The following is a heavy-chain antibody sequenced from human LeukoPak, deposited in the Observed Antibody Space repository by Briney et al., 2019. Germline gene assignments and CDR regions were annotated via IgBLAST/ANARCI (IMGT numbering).Heavy chain of an antibody. D-gene: IGHD4-23*01. V-gene: IGHV3-23*01. Sequence: GGSLRLSCAASGFTFSSYAMSWVRQAPGKGLEWVSAVSGSGSTTYYARSVKGRFTVSRDNSKNTLYLQMNSLRVDDTAVYYCAKSLDYGGNRARLDFWGQGTLVTVSS. CDR3: AKSLDYGGNRARLDF. CDR1: GFTFSSYA. J-gene: IGHJ4*02. CDR2: VSGSGSTT.